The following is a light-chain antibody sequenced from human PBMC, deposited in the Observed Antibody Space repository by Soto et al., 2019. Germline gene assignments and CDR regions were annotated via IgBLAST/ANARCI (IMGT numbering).Light chain of an antibody. CDR2: DAS. Sequence: DIQMTQSQSTLSPSVADRFTTTCGASQSISSWLAWYQQKPGKAPKLPIYDASSLESGVPSRFSGSGSGTEFTLTISRLQPDDFATYYCQQYNSYSWTFGQGTKVDVK. CDR3: QQYNSYSWT. J-gene: IGKJ1*01. CDR1: QSISSW. V-gene: IGKV1-5*01.